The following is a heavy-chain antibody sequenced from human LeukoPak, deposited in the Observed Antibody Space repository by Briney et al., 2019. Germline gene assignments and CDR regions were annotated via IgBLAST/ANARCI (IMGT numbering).Heavy chain of an antibody. Sequence: GGSLRLSGAASGFTFSSYAMSWVRQAPGKGLEWVSSISGSNDNTYYADSVKDRFTISRDNSKNTLSLQMNSLRAEDTAVYYCAKGRGTTVTSAANYWGQGTPVTVSS. CDR2: ISGSNDNT. J-gene: IGHJ4*02. V-gene: IGHV3-23*01. D-gene: IGHD4-17*01. CDR1: GFTFSSYA. CDR3: AKGRGTTVTSAANY.